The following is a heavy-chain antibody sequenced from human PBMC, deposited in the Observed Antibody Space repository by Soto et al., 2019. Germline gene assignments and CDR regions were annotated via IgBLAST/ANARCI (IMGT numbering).Heavy chain of an antibody. V-gene: IGHV4-34*01. CDR1: GGSFSGYY. CDR3: ARGLSFSAYYYYMDV. J-gene: IGHJ6*03. D-gene: IGHD3-3*02. Sequence: QVQLQQWGAGLLKPSETLSLTCAVYGGSFSGYYWSWIRQPPGKGLEWIGETNPGGSTNYNPSLKNRVTISVDTSKNQSSLRLTSVTAADTAVYYCARGLSFSAYYYYMDVWGKGTTVTVSS. CDR2: TNPGGST.